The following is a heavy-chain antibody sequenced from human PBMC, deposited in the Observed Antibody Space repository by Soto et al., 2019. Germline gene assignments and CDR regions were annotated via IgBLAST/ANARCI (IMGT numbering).Heavy chain of an antibody. CDR2: IYSGGST. V-gene: IGHV3-53*01. CDR1: GFTVSSNY. CDR3: AREGYYYDSSGYYYFDY. D-gene: IGHD3-22*01. J-gene: IGHJ4*02. Sequence: GGSLRLSCAASGFTVSSNYMSWVRQAPGKVLEWVSVIYSGGSTYYADSVKGRFTISRDNPKNTLYLQMNSLRAEDTAVYYCAREGYYYDSSGYYYFDYWGQGTLVTVSS.